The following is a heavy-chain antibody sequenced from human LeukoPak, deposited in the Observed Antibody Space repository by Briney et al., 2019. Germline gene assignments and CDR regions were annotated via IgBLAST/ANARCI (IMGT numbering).Heavy chain of an antibody. V-gene: IGHV3-20*04. J-gene: IGHJ6*03. CDR2: ITRNGVST. D-gene: IGHD3-3*01. Sequence: GGSLRLSCAGSGFTFDDYGMNWVRQTPGKGLEWLSGITRNGVSTGYADSVKGRFTISRDNAKNSLYLQMNSLRGEDTALYYCARGITLMRGDFFYYYIDVWGKGTTVTVSS. CDR1: GFTFDDYG. CDR3: ARGITLMRGDFFYYYIDV.